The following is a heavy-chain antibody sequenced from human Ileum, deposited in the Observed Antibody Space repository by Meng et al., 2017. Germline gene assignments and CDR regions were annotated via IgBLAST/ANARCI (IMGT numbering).Heavy chain of an antibody. CDR1: ASTFRSYG. V-gene: IGHV3-33*01. J-gene: IGHJ4*02. CDR2: IWYDGTNE. CDR3: ARDVVSGSPIRMAWGY. D-gene: IGHD1-26*01. Sequence: QVQLVESGGDVVQHGRSLRLSCAASASTFRSYGMQWVRQAPGKGLEWVALIWYDGTNEKYADSVKGRFTISRDNSKNTLYLQMNSLRADDTAVYYCARDVVSGSPIRMAWGYWGQGTLVTVSS.